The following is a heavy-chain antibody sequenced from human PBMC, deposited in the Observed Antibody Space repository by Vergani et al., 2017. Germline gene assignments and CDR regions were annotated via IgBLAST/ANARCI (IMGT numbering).Heavy chain of an antibody. CDR3: ARGGYCSSTSCYDADY. Sequence: QVQLVQSGAEVKKPGASVKVSCKASGYTFTSYAMHWVRQAPGQRLEWMGWINAGNGNTKYSQKFQGRVTITRDTSASTAYMELSSLRSEDTAVYYCARGGYCSSTSCYDADYWGQRTLVTVSS. D-gene: IGHD2-2*01. J-gene: IGHJ4*02. CDR2: INAGNGNT. CDR1: GYTFTSYA. V-gene: IGHV1-3*01.